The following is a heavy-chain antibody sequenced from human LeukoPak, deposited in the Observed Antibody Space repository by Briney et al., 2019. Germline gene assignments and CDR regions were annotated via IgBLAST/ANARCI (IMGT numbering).Heavy chain of an antibody. D-gene: IGHD3-10*01. CDR3: ARDLRYYGSGSYRY. V-gene: IGHV1-2*06. CDR1: GYTFTGYY. CDR2: INPNSGGT. J-gene: IGHJ4*02. Sequence: ASVEVSCKASGYTFTGYYMHWVRQAPGQGLEWMGRINPNSGGTNYAQKFQGRVTMTRDTSISAAYMELSRLRSDDTAVYYCARDLRYYGSGSYRYWGQGTLVTVSS.